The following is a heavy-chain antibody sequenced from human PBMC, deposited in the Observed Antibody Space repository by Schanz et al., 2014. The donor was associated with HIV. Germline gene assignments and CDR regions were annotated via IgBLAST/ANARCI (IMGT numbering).Heavy chain of an antibody. Sequence: QVQLVESGGGVVQPGRSLRLSCAASGFTFSSYGMHWVRQAPGKGLEWVAVIWYDGSNKHYSDSVKGRFTISRDNSKNTLFLQMNSLRAEDTAVYFCARDVAGCSGTSCYSDAFDIWGQGTLVTVSS. CDR3: ARDVAGCSGTSCYSDAFDI. V-gene: IGHV3-33*08. J-gene: IGHJ3*02. CDR1: GFTFSSYG. CDR2: IWYDGSNK. D-gene: IGHD2-2*01.